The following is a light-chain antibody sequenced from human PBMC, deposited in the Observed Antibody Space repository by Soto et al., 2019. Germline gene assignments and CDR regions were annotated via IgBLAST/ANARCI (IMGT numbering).Light chain of an antibody. Sequence: EIVLKHSPGTLSLSPCERATLSFSASQSVSSSLVGYQQKPGHAPRRLTYDAANSATGIPSKCSGSGSGTAVTLTIISLQPEDFAAYYCHQRRSWSPITFGQGTRLEI. CDR3: HQRRSWSPIT. CDR1: QSVSSS. V-gene: IGKV3-11*01. CDR2: DAA. J-gene: IGKJ5*01.